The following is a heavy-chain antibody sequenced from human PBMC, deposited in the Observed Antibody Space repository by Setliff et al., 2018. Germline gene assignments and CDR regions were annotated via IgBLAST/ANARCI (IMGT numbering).Heavy chain of an antibody. CDR3: ARHRRAVAAPGTFDF. J-gene: IGHJ3*01. D-gene: IGHD6-19*01. CDR1: GYSISSGNH. CDR2: IYRSGST. Sequence: SETLSLTCTVSGYSISSGNHWGWIRQPPGKGLEWLGSIYRSGSTYNSPSLKSRVSISVDTSKNQFSLNLSSVTAADTAVYYCARHRRAVAAPGTFDFWGQGTKVTVSS. V-gene: IGHV4-38-2*02.